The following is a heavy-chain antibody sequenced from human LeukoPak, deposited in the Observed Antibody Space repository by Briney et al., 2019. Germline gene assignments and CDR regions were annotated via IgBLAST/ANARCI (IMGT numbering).Heavy chain of an antibody. CDR2: ISSNGGST. D-gene: IGHD4-17*01. J-gene: IGHJ4*02. CDR3: ARVGHDYGDYVFIY. Sequence: GGSLRLSCAASGFTFSSYAMHWVRQAPGKGLEYVSAISSNGGSTYYANSVKGRFTISRDNYKNTLYLQMGSLRAEDMAVYYCARVGHDYGDYVFIYWGQGTLVTVSS. CDR1: GFTFSSYA. V-gene: IGHV3-64*01.